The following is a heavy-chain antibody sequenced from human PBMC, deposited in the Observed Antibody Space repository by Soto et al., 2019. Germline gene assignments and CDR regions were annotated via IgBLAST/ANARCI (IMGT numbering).Heavy chain of an antibody. J-gene: IGHJ4*02. Sequence: QVQLQESGPGLVKPSETLSLTCAVSGGSISNYYWSWIRQPAGKGLEWIGRFYASGYTNYNHSLKSRVTMSLDISKNQFSLRLSSVTAADTAVYYCARGNQVAMSDYWGQGTLVIVSS. CDR2: FYASGYT. CDR3: ARGNQVAMSDY. CDR1: GGSISNYY. V-gene: IGHV4-4*07.